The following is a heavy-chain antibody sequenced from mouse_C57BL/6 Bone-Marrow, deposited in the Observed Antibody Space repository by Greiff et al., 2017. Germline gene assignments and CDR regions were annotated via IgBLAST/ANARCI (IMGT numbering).Heavy chain of an antibody. J-gene: IGHJ1*03. D-gene: IGHD1-1*01. CDR3: ARDPGSSWYFDV. Sequence: VQLKESGGGLVKPGGSLKLSCAASGFTFSSYAMSWVRQTPEKRLEWVATISDGGSYTYYPDNVKGRFTISRDNAKNNLYLQMSHLKSEDTAMYYCARDPGSSWYFDVWGTGTTVTVSS. CDR1: GFTFSSYA. CDR2: ISDGGSYT. V-gene: IGHV5-4*01.